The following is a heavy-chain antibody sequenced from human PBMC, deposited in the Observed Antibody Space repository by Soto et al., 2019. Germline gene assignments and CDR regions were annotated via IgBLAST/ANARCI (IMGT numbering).Heavy chain of an antibody. D-gene: IGHD3-22*01. CDR1: GFTFSSYG. V-gene: IGHV3-33*01. CDR3: ARDQTDSGGYSDS. Sequence: PGGSLRLSCEASGFTFSSYGMHWVRQATGKGLEWVAIIWNDGSNEYYADSVKGRFTISRDNSKNTLYLQVSNLRAEDTAVYFCARDQTDSGGYSDSWGQGTLVTVYS. J-gene: IGHJ4*02. CDR2: IWNDGSNE.